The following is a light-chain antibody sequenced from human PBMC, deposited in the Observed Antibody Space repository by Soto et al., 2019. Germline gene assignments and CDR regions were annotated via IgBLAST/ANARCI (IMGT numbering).Light chain of an antibody. CDR1: QTVGRSF. CDR2: LTS. V-gene: IGKV3-20*01. CDR3: QQYDSLPPWT. Sequence: EIVLMQSPGTLSLSPGERATLSCRASQTVGRSFLAWYQQKPGQSPRLLIFLTSIRATGIPDRFSGGGSGADFTLTISRLDPEDFVVYYCQQYDSLPPWTFGQGTRVEVK. J-gene: IGKJ1*01.